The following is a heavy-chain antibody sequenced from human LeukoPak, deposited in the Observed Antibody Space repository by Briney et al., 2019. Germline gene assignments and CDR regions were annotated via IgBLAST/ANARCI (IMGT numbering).Heavy chain of an antibody. CDR2: IYTSGST. Sequence: PSETLSLTCTVSGGSISSGSYYWSWIRQPAGKGLEWIGRIYTSGSTNYNPSLKSRVTISVDTSKNQFSLKLSSVTAADTAVYYCARLDSSGYYLLFDYWGQGTLVTVSS. CDR3: ARLDSSGYYLLFDY. V-gene: IGHV4-61*02. D-gene: IGHD3-22*01. J-gene: IGHJ4*02. CDR1: GGSISSGSYY.